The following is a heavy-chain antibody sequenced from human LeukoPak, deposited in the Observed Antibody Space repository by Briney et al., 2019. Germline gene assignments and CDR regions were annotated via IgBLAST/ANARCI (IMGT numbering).Heavy chain of an antibody. V-gene: IGHV1-18*01. J-gene: IGHJ5*02. CDR2: ISAYNGNT. Sequence: ASVKVSCKASGYTFTSYGISWVRQAPGQGLEWMGWISAYNGNTNYAQKLQGRVTMTTDTSTSTAYMELRSLRSDDTAVYYCARGRAPTPELRNSNWFDPWGQGTLVTVSS. CDR3: ARGRAPTPELRNSNWFDP. CDR1: GYTFTSYG. D-gene: IGHD1-7*01.